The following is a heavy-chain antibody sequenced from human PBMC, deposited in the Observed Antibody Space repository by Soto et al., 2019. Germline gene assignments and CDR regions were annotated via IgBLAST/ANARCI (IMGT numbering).Heavy chain of an antibody. J-gene: IGHJ4*02. CDR3: AKDLVLRDFDWLPQYFDY. D-gene: IGHD3-9*01. Sequence: EVQLLESGGGLVQPGGSLRLSCAASRFTFSTYAMSWVRQAPGKGLEWVSAISGSGGSTYYADSVKGRFTISRDNSMNTRYLKMNSMRAKETAVYYCAKDLVLRDFDWLPQYFDYWGQGTLVTVSS. V-gene: IGHV3-23*01. CDR2: ISGSGGST. CDR1: RFTFSTYA.